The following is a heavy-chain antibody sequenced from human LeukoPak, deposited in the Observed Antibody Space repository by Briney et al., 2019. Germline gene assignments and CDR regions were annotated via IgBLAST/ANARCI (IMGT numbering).Heavy chain of an antibody. CDR3: ANGLAAAGTKNDY. Sequence: GGSLRLSCAASGFTFSSYSMNWVRQAPGKGLEWVSSISSSSSYIYYADSVKGRFTISRDNAKNSLYLQMNSLRAEDTAVYYCANGLAAAGTKNDYWGQGTLVTVSS. CDR1: GFTFSSYS. D-gene: IGHD6-13*01. V-gene: IGHV3-21*04. J-gene: IGHJ4*02. CDR2: ISSSSSYI.